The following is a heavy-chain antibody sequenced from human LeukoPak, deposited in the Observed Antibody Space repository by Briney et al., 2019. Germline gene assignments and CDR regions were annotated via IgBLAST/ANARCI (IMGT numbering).Heavy chain of an antibody. Sequence: GESLKISCKASGYSFTNFWIGWVRQMPGKGLEWMGIIYPGDSDTKYSPSFQGQVTISADKSISTAYLQWSSLKASDTAMYYCARQILGGAFDIWGQGTMVTVSS. CDR2: IYPGDSDT. J-gene: IGHJ3*02. D-gene: IGHD3-10*01. CDR3: ARQILGGAFDI. V-gene: IGHV5-51*01. CDR1: GYSFTNFW.